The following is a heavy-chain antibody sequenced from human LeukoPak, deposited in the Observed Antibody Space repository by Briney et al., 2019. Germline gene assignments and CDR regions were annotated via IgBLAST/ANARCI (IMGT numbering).Heavy chain of an antibody. D-gene: IGHD4-17*01. V-gene: IGHV3-21*04. CDR2: ISADSSSI. CDR1: GFIFSSYN. CDR3: ARDRYGDYSGMDV. J-gene: IGHJ6*02. Sequence: PGGSLRLSCAASGFIFSSYNMNWVRQAPGKGLEWVSYISADSSSIYYADSVKGRFTISRDNAKNSLYLQMNSLRAEDTAVYYCARDRYGDYSGMDVWGQGTTVTVSS.